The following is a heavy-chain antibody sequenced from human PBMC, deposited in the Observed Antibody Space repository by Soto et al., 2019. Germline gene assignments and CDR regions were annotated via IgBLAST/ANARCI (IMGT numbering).Heavy chain of an antibody. Sequence: EVQLVESGGGLVQPGGSLRLSCAASGFTFSSYEMNWVRQAPGKGLEWVSYISSSGSTIYYADSVKGRFTISRDNAKNSLYLQMNSLRAEDTAVYYCGRHYYGSGSYYNFLYCYGMDVWGQGTTVTVSS. V-gene: IGHV3-48*03. J-gene: IGHJ6*02. CDR2: ISSSGSTI. CDR3: GRHYYGSGSYYNFLYCYGMDV. CDR1: GFTFSSYE. D-gene: IGHD3-10*01.